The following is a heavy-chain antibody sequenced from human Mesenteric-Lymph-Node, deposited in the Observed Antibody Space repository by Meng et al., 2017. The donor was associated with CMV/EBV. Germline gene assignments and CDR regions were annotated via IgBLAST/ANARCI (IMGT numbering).Heavy chain of an antibody. V-gene: IGHV1-8*02. CDR2: MNPNNGNA. CDR1: GYTFTGYY. D-gene: IGHD1-14*01. CDR3: ARDRSYRRVYYYYYYAMDL. J-gene: IGHJ6*02. Sequence: ASVKVSCKASGYTFTGYYVHWVRQAPGQGLEWMGWMNPNNGNAGYAQKFQGRVTMTRNTSISTVYMELTSLRSEDTAVYYCARDRSYRRVYYYYYYAMDLWGQGTTVTVSS.